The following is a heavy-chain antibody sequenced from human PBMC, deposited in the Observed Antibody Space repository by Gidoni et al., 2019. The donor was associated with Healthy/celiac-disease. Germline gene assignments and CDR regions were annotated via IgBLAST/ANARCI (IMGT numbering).Heavy chain of an antibody. Sequence: EVQLVESGGGLVQPGRSLRLSCAASGFTFDDYAMHWVRQAPGKGLEWVSGISWNSGSIGYADSVKGRFTISRDNAKNSLYLQMNSLRAEDTALYYCAKDIVPIVGATTGNAFDIWGQGTMVTVSS. J-gene: IGHJ3*02. CDR2: ISWNSGSI. CDR3: AKDIVPIVGATTGNAFDI. D-gene: IGHD1-26*01. CDR1: GFTFDDYA. V-gene: IGHV3-9*01.